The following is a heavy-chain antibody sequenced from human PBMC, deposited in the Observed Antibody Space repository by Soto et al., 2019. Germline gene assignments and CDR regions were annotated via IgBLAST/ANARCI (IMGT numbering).Heavy chain of an antibody. CDR1: GFTFSSYG. V-gene: IGHV3-30*18. J-gene: IGHJ4*02. CDR2: ISYDGSNK. Sequence: SLRLSCAASGFTFSSYGMHWVRQAPGKGLEWVAVISYDGSNKYYADSVKGRFTISRDNSKNTLYLQMNSLRAEDTAVYYCAKDLLGYIAALRIGYFDYWGQGTLVTVSS. CDR3: AKDLLGYIAALRIGYFDY. D-gene: IGHD6-13*01.